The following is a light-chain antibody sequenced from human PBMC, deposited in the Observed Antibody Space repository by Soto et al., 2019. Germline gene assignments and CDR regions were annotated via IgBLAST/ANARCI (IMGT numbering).Light chain of an antibody. V-gene: IGKV3-15*01. CDR3: QQYSSSPS. J-gene: IGKJ3*01. Sequence: EIVMTQSPTTLSVSPGERATLSCRASQSVSTNLAWYQQKPGQVPSLLIYGASTRASGIPARFSGSGSGTEFTLTIGSLQSEDFAVYYCQQYSSSPSFGP. CDR2: GAS. CDR1: QSVSTN.